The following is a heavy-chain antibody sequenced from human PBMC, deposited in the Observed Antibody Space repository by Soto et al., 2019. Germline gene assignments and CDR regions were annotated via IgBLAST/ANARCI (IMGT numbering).Heavy chain of an antibody. J-gene: IGHJ1*01. CDR1: GHTFTSYG. Sequence: GASVKVSCKASGHTFTSYGISWVRQAPGQGLEWMGWISAYNGNTNYAQKLQGRVTMTTDTSTSTAYMELRSLRSDDTAVYYCARRPQDCSGGRCYLYFQHWGQGALVSVSS. D-gene: IGHD2-15*01. CDR2: ISAYNGNT. CDR3: ARRPQDCSGGRCYLYFQH. V-gene: IGHV1-18*01.